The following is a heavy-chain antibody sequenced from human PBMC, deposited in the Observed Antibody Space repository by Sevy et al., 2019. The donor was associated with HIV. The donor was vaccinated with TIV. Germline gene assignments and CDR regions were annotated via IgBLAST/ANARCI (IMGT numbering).Heavy chain of an antibody. CDR2: IRSKANSYAT. D-gene: IGHD5-18*01. V-gene: IGHV3-73*01. CDR1: GFTFSGSA. J-gene: IGHJ6*02. Sequence: GGSLRLSCAASGFTFSGSAMHWVRQASGKGLEWVGRIRSKANSYATAYAASGKGRFTISRDDSKNTAYLQMNSLKTEDTAVYYCTSGYSYGFPTLYYYYGMDVWGQGTTVTVSS. CDR3: TSGYSYGFPTLYYYYGMDV.